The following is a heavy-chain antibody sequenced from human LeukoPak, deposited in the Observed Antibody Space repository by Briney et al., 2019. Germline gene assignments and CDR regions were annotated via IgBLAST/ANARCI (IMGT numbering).Heavy chain of an antibody. J-gene: IGHJ4*02. D-gene: IGHD2-15*01. CDR2: IHSGGNT. V-gene: IGHV3-53*01. Sequence: GGSLRLSCAASGFIVSSSYMSWVRQAPGRGLEWVSVIHSGGNTYYADSVKGRFTISRDNSKNTLYLQMNSLRAEDTAVYYCARDLNSGGSFWGQGTLVTVSS. CDR3: ARDLNSGGSF. CDR1: GFIVSSSY.